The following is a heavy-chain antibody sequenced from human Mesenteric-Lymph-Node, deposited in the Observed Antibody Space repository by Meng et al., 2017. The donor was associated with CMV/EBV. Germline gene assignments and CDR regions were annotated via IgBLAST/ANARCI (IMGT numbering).Heavy chain of an antibody. J-gene: IGHJ3*02. D-gene: IGHD1-26*01. V-gene: IGHV3-53*01. CDR2: IYSGGLS. CDR1: GFTINNNY. Sequence: GGSLRLSCAASGFTINNNYMNWVRQAPGKGLEWLSIIYSGGLSYYTDSVKGRVAISRDNSKNTVYLQMNSLRAEDTAIYYCATLSGTYGGDAFDIWGQGTLVTVSS. CDR3: ATLSGTYGGDAFDI.